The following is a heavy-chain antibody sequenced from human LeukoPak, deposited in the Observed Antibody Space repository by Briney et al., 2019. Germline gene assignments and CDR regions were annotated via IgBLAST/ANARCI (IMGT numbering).Heavy chain of an antibody. V-gene: IGHV1-69*04. Sequence: SVKVSCKASGGTFSSYAISWVRQAPGQGLEWMGRIIPILGIANYAQKIQGRVTITADKSTSTAYMELSSLRSEDTAVYYCARDGAAAGMNFYYFDYWGQGTLVTVSS. D-gene: IGHD6-13*01. J-gene: IGHJ4*02. CDR2: IIPILGIA. CDR1: GGTFSSYA. CDR3: ARDGAAAGMNFYYFDY.